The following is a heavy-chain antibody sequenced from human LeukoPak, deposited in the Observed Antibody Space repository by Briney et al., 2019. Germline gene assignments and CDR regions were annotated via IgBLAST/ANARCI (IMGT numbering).Heavy chain of an antibody. J-gene: IGHJ6*04. CDR2: INHSGST. D-gene: IGHD3-10*01. CDR3: ARDTSMVRGVIIKPPGGMDV. Sequence: SWTYAGTSAGSEEAVSGNCVSCIRHPLGKGLEWIGEINHSGSTNYNPSLKSRVTISVDTSKNQFSLKLSSVTAADTAVYYCARDTSMVRGVIIKPPGGMDVWGKGTTVTVSS. CDR1: EEAVSGNC. V-gene: IGHV4-34*01.